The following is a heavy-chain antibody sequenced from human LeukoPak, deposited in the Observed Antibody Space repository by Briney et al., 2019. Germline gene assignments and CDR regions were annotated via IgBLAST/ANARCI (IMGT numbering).Heavy chain of an antibody. V-gene: IGHV3-69-1*01. CDR2: ISPTSHT. D-gene: IGHD5-12*01. J-gene: IGHJ4*02. CDR1: GFTFSDSS. Sequence: KTGGSLRLSCAASGFTFSDSSMTWVRQGPGKGLEWLSYISPTSHTLYAASVKGRFTISRDNAKNSLYLQMNSLKDEDTAVYYCATDKYGGPVHWGQGTLVTVSS. CDR3: ATDKYGGPVH.